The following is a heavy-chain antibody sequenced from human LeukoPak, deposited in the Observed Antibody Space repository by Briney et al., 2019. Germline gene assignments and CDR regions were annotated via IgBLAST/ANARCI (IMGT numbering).Heavy chain of an antibody. CDR2: LNPSGGST. CDR3: ARGRDMAIAAAGLGNFDY. CDR1: GYTFTSYY. J-gene: IGHJ4*02. D-gene: IGHD6-13*01. V-gene: IGHV1-46*01. Sequence: ASVKVSCKASGYTFTSYYMHWVRQAPGQGLEWMGILNPSGGSTSYAQKFQGRVTMTRDTSTSTVYMELSSLRSEDTAVYYCARGRDMAIAAAGLGNFDYWGQGTLVTVSS.